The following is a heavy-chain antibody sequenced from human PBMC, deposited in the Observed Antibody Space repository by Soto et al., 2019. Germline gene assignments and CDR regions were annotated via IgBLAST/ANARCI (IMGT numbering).Heavy chain of an antibody. D-gene: IGHD5-18*01. CDR2: ITPIYPTT. V-gene: IGHV1-69*15. CDR1: GGTFYTYT. J-gene: IGHJ4*02. CDR3: ARIPRYSFPTSDDLDS. Sequence: QVQLVQSGAEVRKPGSSVQVSCKASGGTFYTYTFSWVRQAPGQGLEWMGRITPIYPTTNYAEKFQGRLTVTADGSTNTAYMELNSLTSDDPAVYYCARIPRYSFPTSDDLDSWGQGTRVTVSS.